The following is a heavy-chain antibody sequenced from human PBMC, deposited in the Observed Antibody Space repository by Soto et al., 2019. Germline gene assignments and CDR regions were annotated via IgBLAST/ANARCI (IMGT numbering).Heavy chain of an antibody. CDR3: ATVPGGPPLNRFDS. Sequence: LSLTCTVSGGSLRDYGHFWTWIRQRPGSGLEWIGYTSYTGVAYYSPSLQSRISISVDTSKNQFSLTLNSVTAADTAVYYCATVPGGPPLNRFDSWGHGTLVTVSS. D-gene: IGHD3-16*01. J-gene: IGHJ5*01. CDR2: TSYTGVA. V-gene: IGHV4-31*03. CDR1: GGSLRDYGHF.